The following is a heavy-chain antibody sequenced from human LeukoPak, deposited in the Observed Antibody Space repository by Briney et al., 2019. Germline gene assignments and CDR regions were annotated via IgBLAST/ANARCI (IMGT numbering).Heavy chain of an antibody. CDR3: ASRISSGSYFFDY. D-gene: IGHD1-26*01. V-gene: IGHV3-48*04. CDR1: GFTFSSYS. Sequence: GGSLRLSCAASGFTFSSYSMNWVRQAPGKGLEWVSYISSSSSTIYYADSVKGRFTISRDNAKNSLYLQMNSLRAEDTAVYYCASRISSGSYFFDYWGQGTLVTVSS. CDR2: ISSSSSTI. J-gene: IGHJ4*02.